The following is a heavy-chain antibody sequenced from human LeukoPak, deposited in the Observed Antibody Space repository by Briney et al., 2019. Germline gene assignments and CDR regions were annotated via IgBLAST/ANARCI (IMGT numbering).Heavy chain of an antibody. CDR1: GGSISSSSYY. CDR2: IYYSGST. Sequence: SETLSLTCAVSGGSISSSSYYWGWIRQPPGKGLEWIGSIYYSGSTYYNPSLKSRVTISVDTSKNQFSLKLSSVTAADTAVYYCARHVGWVRLHFGYWGQGTLVTVSS. V-gene: IGHV4-39*01. D-gene: IGHD4-11*01. CDR3: ARHVGWVRLHFGY. J-gene: IGHJ4*02.